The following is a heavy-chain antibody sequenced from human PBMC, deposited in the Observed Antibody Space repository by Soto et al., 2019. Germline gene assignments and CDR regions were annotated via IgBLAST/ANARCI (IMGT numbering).Heavy chain of an antibody. CDR1: GFTFSSYG. V-gene: IGHV3-30*18. Sequence: GGSLRLSCAASGFTFSSYGMHWVRQAPGKGLEWVAVISYDGSNKYYADSVKGRFTISRDNSKNTLYLQMNSLRAEDTAVYYCAKAVERITIFGVVPFDPWGQGTLVTVSS. CDR2: ISYDGSNK. J-gene: IGHJ5*02. D-gene: IGHD3-3*01. CDR3: AKAVERITIFGVVPFDP.